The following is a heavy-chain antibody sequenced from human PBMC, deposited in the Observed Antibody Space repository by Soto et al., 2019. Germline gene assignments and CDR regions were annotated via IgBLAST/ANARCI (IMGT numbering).Heavy chain of an antibody. Sequence: EVQLVESGGGLVQPGRSLRLSCAASGFTFDAYPMHWVRQAPGKGLEWVAGLAWDGGSIEYVDSVEGRFTISRDNAKNSLYLQMSSLRDEDTALYYCVRDDAFDLWGQGTPVTVSS. J-gene: IGHJ3*01. V-gene: IGHV3-9*01. CDR3: VRDDAFDL. CDR2: LAWDGGSI. CDR1: GFTFDAYP.